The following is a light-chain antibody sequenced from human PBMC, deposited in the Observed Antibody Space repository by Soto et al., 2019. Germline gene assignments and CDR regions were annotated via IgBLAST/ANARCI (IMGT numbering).Light chain of an antibody. CDR2: DAS. V-gene: IGKV1-5*01. J-gene: IGKJ2*01. CDR3: QQYHSYSPYT. CDR1: QSVTGW. Sequence: DIQMTQSPSTLSASVGDRVTITCRASQSVTGWLAWYQQKPGVAPKLLIYDASTLASGVPSRFSGSGSVTQFTLTISSLQPDDSATYYCQQYHSYSPYTFGQGTKLEIK.